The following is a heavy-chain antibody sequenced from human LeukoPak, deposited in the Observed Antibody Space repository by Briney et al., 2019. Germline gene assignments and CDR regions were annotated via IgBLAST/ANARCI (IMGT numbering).Heavy chain of an antibody. CDR1: GSSFTNYW. CDR2: IYPGDSDT. D-gene: IGHD4-23*01. V-gene: IGHV5-51*01. Sequence: LGESLQISCQGSGSSFTNYWIAWVRQLPGKGLEWMGIIYPGDSDTRYSPSFQGQVTISADRSISTASLQWSSLKASDTAMYYCARDGGGFDYWGQGTLVTVSS. J-gene: IGHJ4*02. CDR3: ARDGGGFDY.